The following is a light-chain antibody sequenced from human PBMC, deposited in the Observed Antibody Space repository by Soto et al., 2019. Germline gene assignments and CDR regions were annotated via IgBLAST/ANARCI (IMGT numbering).Light chain of an antibody. CDR1: QPILYRPNNRSY. V-gene: IGKV4-1*01. J-gene: IGKJ3*01. CDR3: QQFYSSPFT. CDR2: WTS. Sequence: IVMTQSPDSLAVSLGERATINCRSSQPILYRPNNRSYLAWYQQKSGQPPKLLISWTSIRESGVPDRFSGSGSGTVFTLTISSLQAEDAAVYYCQQFYSSPFTFGPGTSVDVK.